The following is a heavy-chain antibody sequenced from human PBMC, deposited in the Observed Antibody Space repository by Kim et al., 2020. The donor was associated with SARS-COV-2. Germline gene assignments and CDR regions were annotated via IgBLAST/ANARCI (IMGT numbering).Heavy chain of an antibody. Sequence: ASVKVSCKASGYTFTSYDINWVRQATGQGLEWMGWMNPNSGNTGYAQKFQGRVTMTRNTSISTAYMELSSLRSEDTAVYYCARGNGGSSWYYYYYYGMDVWGQGTTFTVSS. D-gene: IGHD6-13*01. CDR1: GYTFTSYD. J-gene: IGHJ6*02. CDR3: ARGNGGSSWYYYYYYGMDV. CDR2: MNPNSGNT. V-gene: IGHV1-8*01.